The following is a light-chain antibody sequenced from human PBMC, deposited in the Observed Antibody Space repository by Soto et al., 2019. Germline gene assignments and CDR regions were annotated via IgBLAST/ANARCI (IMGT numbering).Light chain of an antibody. CDR3: HQLKSYPLT. V-gene: IGKV1-9*01. CDR2: AAS. J-gene: IGKJ4*01. CDR1: QGIISY. Sequence: DIQLTQSPSFPSASLGDRVTITCRASQGIISYLAWYQQKPGKAPKLLISAASTLQSGVPSRFSGSGSGTEFTLTISSLQPEDFATYYCHQLKSYPLTFGGGTKVDIK.